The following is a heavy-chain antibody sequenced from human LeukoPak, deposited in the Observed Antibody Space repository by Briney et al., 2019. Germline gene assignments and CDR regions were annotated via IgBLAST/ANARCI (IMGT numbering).Heavy chain of an antibody. CDR3: ARGADTGYSSDY. D-gene: IGHD3-9*01. Sequence: GGSLRLSCAASGFTFDDYAMHWVRQAPGKGLEWVSGISWNSGSIGYADSVKGRFTISRDNAKNSLYLQMNSLRAEDTAVYYCARGADTGYSSDYWGQGTLVTVSS. J-gene: IGHJ4*02. V-gene: IGHV3-9*01. CDR2: ISWNSGSI. CDR1: GFTFDDYA.